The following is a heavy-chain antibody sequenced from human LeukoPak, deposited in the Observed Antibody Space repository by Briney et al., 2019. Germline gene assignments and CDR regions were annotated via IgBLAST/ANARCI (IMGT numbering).Heavy chain of an antibody. V-gene: IGHV1-18*01. J-gene: IGHJ6*03. Sequence: GASVKVSCKASGYTFTSYGISWARQAPGQGLEWMGWISAYNGNANYAQKLQGRVTMTTDTSTSTAYMELRSLRSDDTAVYYCARDVRIAAAGTPYYYYYYMDVWGKGTTVTISS. CDR3: ARDVRIAAAGTPYYYYYYMDV. D-gene: IGHD6-13*01. CDR2: ISAYNGNA. CDR1: GYTFTSYG.